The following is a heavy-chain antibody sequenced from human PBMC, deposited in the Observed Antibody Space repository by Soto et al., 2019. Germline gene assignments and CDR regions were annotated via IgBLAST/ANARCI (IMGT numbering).Heavy chain of an antibody. V-gene: IGHV4-4*08. Sequence: SETLSLTCTVSGGSISSYYWSWIRHHPGKGLEWIGSFYSSGSIIYNPSLRSRVSISGDTSSNQFSMSLTSVTAADTARYYCARMYSSGSGWFHPWGQGTLVTVSS. D-gene: IGHD6-19*01. CDR3: ARMYSSGSGWFHP. CDR2: FYSSGSI. J-gene: IGHJ5*02. CDR1: GGSISSYY.